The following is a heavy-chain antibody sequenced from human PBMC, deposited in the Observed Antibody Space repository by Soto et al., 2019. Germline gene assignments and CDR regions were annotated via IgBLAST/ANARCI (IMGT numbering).Heavy chain of an antibody. CDR1: GGTFSSYA. CDR2: IIPIFGTA. V-gene: IGHV1-69*13. CDR3: ASVRYDSSPSEAVGWNYYYGMDV. J-gene: IGHJ6*02. Sequence: ASVKVSCKASGGTFSSYAISWVRQAPGQGLEWMGGIIPIFGTANYAQKFQGRVTITADESTSTAYMELSSLRSEDTAVYYCASVRYDSSPSEAVGWNYYYGMDVWGQGTTVTVS. D-gene: IGHD6-6*01.